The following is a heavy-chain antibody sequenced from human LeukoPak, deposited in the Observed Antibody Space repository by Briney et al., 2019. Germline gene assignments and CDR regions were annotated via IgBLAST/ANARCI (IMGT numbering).Heavy chain of an antibody. CDR3: AKGHYDTGTFGAFDI. CDR1: GFTFSLHA. J-gene: IGHJ3*02. Sequence: GGSLRLPCAASGFTFSLHAMTWVRQAPGKGLEWVSRISGSGGSTYYADSVKGRFTISRDNSKNTLSLQMNSLRAEDTAVYYCAKGHYDTGTFGAFDIWGQGTMVTVSS. V-gene: IGHV3-23*01. D-gene: IGHD3-22*01. CDR2: ISGSGGST.